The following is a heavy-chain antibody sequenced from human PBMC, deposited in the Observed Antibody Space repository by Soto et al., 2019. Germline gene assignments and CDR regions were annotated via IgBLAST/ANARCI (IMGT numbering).Heavy chain of an antibody. J-gene: IGHJ5*02. CDR3: ARHPAYYDGSGYYHWFDP. D-gene: IGHD3-22*01. CDR1: GGSISSSTYY. Sequence: SETLSLTCTVSGGSISSSTYYWGWIRQPPGKGLEWIGTIYHSGNTYYNPSLKCRVTVSVDTSKNQISLKLISVTAADTAVYYCARHPAYYDGSGYYHWFDPWGQGTQVTVSS. V-gene: IGHV4-39*01. CDR2: IYHSGNT.